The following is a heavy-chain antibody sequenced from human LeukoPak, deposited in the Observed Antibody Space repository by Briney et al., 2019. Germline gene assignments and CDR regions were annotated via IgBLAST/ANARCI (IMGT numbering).Heavy chain of an antibody. V-gene: IGHV1-2*02. CDR2: INPNRGGT. Sequence: ASVKVSCKASGYTFTGYYMHWVRQAPGQGLEWMGWINPNRGGTNYAQKFQGRVTMTRDTSISTAYMELSRLRSDDTAVYYCASSIVVVPAAMRYYYYGMDVWGQGTTVTVSS. D-gene: IGHD2-2*01. CDR1: GYTFTGYY. CDR3: ASSIVVVPAAMRYYYYGMDV. J-gene: IGHJ6*02.